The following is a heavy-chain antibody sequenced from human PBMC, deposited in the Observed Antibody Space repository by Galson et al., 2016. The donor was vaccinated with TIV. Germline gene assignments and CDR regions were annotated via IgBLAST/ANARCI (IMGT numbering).Heavy chain of an antibody. J-gene: IGHJ3*02. V-gene: IGHV3-7*01. Sequence: SLRLSCAASGFTFSSYWISWVRQAPGKGLEWVANIKHNGYEKYYVDSVRGRFTISRDNAENSLYLLQMNSLRAEDTAVYYCARELRQDAFDIWGRGTMVTVSS. CDR3: ARELRQDAFDI. D-gene: IGHD6-25*01. CDR1: GFTFSSYW. CDR2: IKHNGYEK.